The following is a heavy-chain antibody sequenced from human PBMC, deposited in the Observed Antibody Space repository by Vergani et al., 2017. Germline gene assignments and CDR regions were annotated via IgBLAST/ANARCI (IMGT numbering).Heavy chain of an antibody. D-gene: IGHD4-17*01. J-gene: IGHJ4*02. V-gene: IGHV2-70*15. Sequence: QVTLRESGPALVKPTQTLTLTCPFSGLSLSTSGMCVSWIRQPPGKALEWIARIDWDDDKYYSTSLKTRLTISKDTSKNQVVLTMTNMDPVDTATYYCARDYGDYYFDYWGQGTLVTVSS. CDR2: IDWDDDK. CDR1: GLSLSTSGMC. CDR3: ARDYGDYYFDY.